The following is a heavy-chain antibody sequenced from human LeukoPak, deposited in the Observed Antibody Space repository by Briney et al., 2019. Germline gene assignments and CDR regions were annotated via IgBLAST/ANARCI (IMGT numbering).Heavy chain of an antibody. J-gene: IGHJ6*03. CDR2: ISSSGSTI. CDR3: ARGGRYCSGGSCYSGDLYYMDV. Sequence: GGSLRLSCAASGFTFSDYYMSWIRQAPGKGLEWVSYISSSGSTIYYADSVKGRFTISRDNAKNSLYLQMNSLRAEDTAVYYCARGGRYCSGGSCYSGDLYYMDVWGKGTTVTVSS. CDR1: GFTFSDYY. D-gene: IGHD2-15*01. V-gene: IGHV3-11*01.